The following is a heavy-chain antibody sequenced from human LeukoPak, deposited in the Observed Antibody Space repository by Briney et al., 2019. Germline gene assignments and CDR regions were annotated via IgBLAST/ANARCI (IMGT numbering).Heavy chain of an antibody. V-gene: IGHV5-51*01. CDR3: ASTPRYSGSYGSSFDH. CDR2: IYVGDSDT. D-gene: IGHD1-26*01. Sequence: GESLNISCKGSDNSFNNYWIGWVRQVPERGLEWMGIIYVGDSDTRYNPSFQGQVTVSADRSISTAYLQWTSLKASDTAMYYCASTPRYSGSYGSSFDHWGQGTLVTVSS. J-gene: IGHJ4*02. CDR1: DNSFNNYW.